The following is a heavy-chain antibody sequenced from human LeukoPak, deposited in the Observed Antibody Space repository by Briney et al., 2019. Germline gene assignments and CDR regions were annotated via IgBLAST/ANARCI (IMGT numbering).Heavy chain of an antibody. V-gene: IGHV1-69*04. CDR3: ARDRSSGGRLPIDY. CDR2: IIPILGIA. Sequence: ASVKVSCKASGGTFSSYAISWVRQAPGQGLEWMGRIIPILGIANYAQKLQGRVTMATDTSTSTAYMELRSLRSDDTAVYYCARDRSSGGRLPIDYWGQGTLVTVSS. J-gene: IGHJ4*02. CDR1: GGTFSSYA. D-gene: IGHD2-15*01.